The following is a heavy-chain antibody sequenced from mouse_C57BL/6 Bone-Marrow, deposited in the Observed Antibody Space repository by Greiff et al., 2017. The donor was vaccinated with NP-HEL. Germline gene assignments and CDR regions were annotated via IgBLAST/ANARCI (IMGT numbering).Heavy chain of an antibody. CDR1: GYTFTSYW. CDR3: SCGSSSLAY. D-gene: IGHD1-1*01. CDR2: IDPSDSYT. Sequence: QVQLQQPGAELVMPGASVKLSCKASGYTFTSYWMHWVKQRPGQGLEWIGEIDPSDSYTNYNQKFKGKSTLTVDTSSSTAYMQLSSLTSEDSAVYYCSCGSSSLAYWGQGTLVTVSA. J-gene: IGHJ3*01. V-gene: IGHV1-69*01.